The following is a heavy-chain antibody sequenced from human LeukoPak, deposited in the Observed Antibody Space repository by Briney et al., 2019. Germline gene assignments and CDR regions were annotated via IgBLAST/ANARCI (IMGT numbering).Heavy chain of an antibody. J-gene: IGHJ4*02. D-gene: IGHD3-22*01. V-gene: IGHV4-39*07. Sequence: SETLSLTCTVSGGSIISSSYYWVWIRQPPGKGLECIGSIYYSGSTYYNPSLKSRVTISVDTSKNQFSLKLSSVTAADTAVYYCARDPYYYDSSGYDYWGQGTLVTVSS. CDR1: GGSIISSSYY. CDR3: ARDPYYYDSSGYDY. CDR2: IYYSGST.